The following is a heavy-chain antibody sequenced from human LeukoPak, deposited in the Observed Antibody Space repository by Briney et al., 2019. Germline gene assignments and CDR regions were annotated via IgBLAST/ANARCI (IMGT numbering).Heavy chain of an antibody. V-gene: IGHV3-23*01. CDR2: ISGSGGTT. D-gene: IGHD3-22*01. CDR1: GFTFSSYD. Sequence: GGSLRLSCAASGFTFSSYDMSWVRQAPGKGLEWVSAISGSGGTTYYPDSGKGRFTISRDNSKNTLYLQMNSLRAEDTALYYCARGQEYYYDSSAYSKFDYWGQGTLVTVSS. CDR3: ARGQEYYYDSSAYSKFDY. J-gene: IGHJ4*02.